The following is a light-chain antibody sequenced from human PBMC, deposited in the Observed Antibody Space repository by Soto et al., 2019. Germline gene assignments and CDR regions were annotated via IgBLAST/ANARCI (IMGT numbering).Light chain of an antibody. J-gene: IGKJ1*01. V-gene: IGKV1-6*01. CDR2: AAS. CDR1: RDVGSD. Sequence: HMSQSPASLSASVGEKIIITCRASRDVGSDVSWYQQKPGQAPKLLIYAASNLYTGVPSRFSGSRSGTEFTLTISSLQPEDFASYYCLQDYGDSWTLGQGTKVDI. CDR3: LQDYGDSWT.